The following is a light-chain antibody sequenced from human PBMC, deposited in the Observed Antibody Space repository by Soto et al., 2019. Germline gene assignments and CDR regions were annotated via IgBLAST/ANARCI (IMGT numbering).Light chain of an antibody. CDR3: QQYGSSTWT. CDR1: QSVSSSY. Sequence: EIVLTQSPGPLSLSPGERATLSCRASQSVSSSYLAWYRQKPGQAPRLLIYGASSRATGIPDRFSGSGSGTDFTLIISRLETEDFAVYFCQQYGSSTWTFGQGTKVEIK. CDR2: GAS. V-gene: IGKV3-20*01. J-gene: IGKJ1*01.